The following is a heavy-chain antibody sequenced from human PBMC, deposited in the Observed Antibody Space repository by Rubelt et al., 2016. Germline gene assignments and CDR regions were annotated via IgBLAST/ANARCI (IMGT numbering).Heavy chain of an antibody. D-gene: IGHD3-3*01. V-gene: IGHV4-59*08. CDR3: ARHRTSDGFYGVLDY. CDR2: IFSTGAA. Sequence: GLEWIAFIFSTGAANYSPSLESRVTISVDTSKRQVSLKLNSVTAADTAVYYCARHRTSDGFYGVLDYWGQGILVTVSS. J-gene: IGHJ4*02.